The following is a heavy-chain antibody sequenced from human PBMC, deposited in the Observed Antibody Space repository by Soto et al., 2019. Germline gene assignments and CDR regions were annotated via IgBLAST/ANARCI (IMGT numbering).Heavy chain of an antibody. CDR3: AKDRLSTVTDFDY. D-gene: IGHD4-17*01. Sequence: GVSLRFSCAASGFTFNNYAMIWVRQAPGNGLEWVSAIGNGGVSTYYADSVKGRFTISRDNSKNTLYLEMNSLRAEDTAVYYCAKDRLSTVTDFDYWRQGTLVTFSS. CDR2: IGNGGVST. V-gene: IGHV3-23*01. J-gene: IGHJ4*02. CDR1: GFTFNNYA.